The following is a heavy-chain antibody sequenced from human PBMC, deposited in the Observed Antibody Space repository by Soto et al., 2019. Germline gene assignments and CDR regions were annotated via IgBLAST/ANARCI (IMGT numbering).Heavy chain of an antibody. CDR3: AREFSCSGGNCYRGIFVS. CDR1: GGSISSYY. J-gene: IGHJ4*02. D-gene: IGHD2-15*01. CDR2: IYYSGST. V-gene: IGHV4-59*12. Sequence: SETLSLTCTGSGGSISSYYWNWIRQPPGKGLEWIGYIYYSGSTNYNPSLKSRVTISVDTAKNQFSLKLSSVTAADTAVYYCAREFSCSGGNCYRGIFVSWGQGTPGTVSS.